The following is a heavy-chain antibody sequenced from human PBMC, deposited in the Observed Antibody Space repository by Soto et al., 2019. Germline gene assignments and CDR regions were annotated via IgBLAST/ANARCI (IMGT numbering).Heavy chain of an antibody. V-gene: IGHV3-23*01. CDR1: GFTFSIYA. D-gene: IGHD3-10*01. CDR2: ISGSGGST. CDR3: AKGYYGSGSYSYYYYGMDV. J-gene: IGHJ6*02. Sequence: PGGSLRLSCAASGFTFSIYAMTWVRQAQGKGLEWVSAISGSGGSTYYADSVKGRFTISRDNSKNTLYLQMNSLRAEDTAVYYCAKGYYGSGSYSYYYYGMDVWGQGTTVTVS.